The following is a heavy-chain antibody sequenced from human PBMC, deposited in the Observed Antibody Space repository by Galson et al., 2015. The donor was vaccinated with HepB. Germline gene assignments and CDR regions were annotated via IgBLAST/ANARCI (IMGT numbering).Heavy chain of an antibody. J-gene: IGHJ4*02. CDR3: ARRYSGYFDQ. V-gene: IGHV3-30*03. CDR1: GFTFSSYG. D-gene: IGHD5-12*01. CDR2: ISYDGSNK. Sequence: SLRLSCAASGFTFSSYGMHWVRQAPGKGLEWVAVISYDGSNKYYADPVKGRFTISRDNSKNTLYLQMNSLRVEDTAVYFCARRYSGYFDQWGRGTLVTVSS.